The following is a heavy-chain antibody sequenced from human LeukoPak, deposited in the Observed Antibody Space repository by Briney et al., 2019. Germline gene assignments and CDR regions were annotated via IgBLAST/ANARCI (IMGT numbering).Heavy chain of an antibody. Sequence: PGGSLRLSCAASGFTFSDYYMSWIRQAPGKGLEWVSYISSSGSTIYYADSVKGRFTISRDNAKNSLYLQMNSLRAEDTAVYYXXXARGYSYGYLDYWGQGTLVTVSS. CDR1: GFTFSDYY. V-gene: IGHV3-11*01. D-gene: IGHD5-18*01. CDR2: ISSSGSTI. J-gene: IGHJ4*02. CDR3: XXARGYSYGYLDY.